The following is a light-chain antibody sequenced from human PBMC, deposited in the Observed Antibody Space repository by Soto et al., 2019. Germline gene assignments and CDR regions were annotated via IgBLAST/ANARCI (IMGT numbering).Light chain of an antibody. V-gene: IGKV1-5*01. CDR3: QQYYSYSWT. CDR2: DAA. CDR1: QSISSW. Sequence: DIQMTQSPSTLSASVGDRVTITCRASQSISSWLAWYQQKPGQAPKLLIYDAASLESGVPSRFSGSGSGTEFTLTISSLQPDDFATYYCQQYYSYSWTFGQGTKVDI. J-gene: IGKJ1*01.